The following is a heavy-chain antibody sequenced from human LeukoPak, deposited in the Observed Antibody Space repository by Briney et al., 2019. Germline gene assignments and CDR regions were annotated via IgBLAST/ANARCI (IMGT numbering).Heavy chain of an antibody. CDR3: ARSAAAGRIVATFGY. D-gene: IGHD5-12*01. CDR1: GFTLSSYA. CDR2: ISYDGSKK. Sequence: GRSLRLSCAASGFTLSSYAMHWVRQAPGKGLEWVAIISYDGSKKYYADSVKGRFTISRDNSKNTLYLQINSLRADDTAVYYCARSAAAGRIVATFGYWGRGTLVIVSS. V-gene: IGHV3-30*04. J-gene: IGHJ4*02.